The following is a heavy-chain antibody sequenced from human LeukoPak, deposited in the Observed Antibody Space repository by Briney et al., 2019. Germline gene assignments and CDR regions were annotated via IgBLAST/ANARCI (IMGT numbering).Heavy chain of an antibody. J-gene: IGHJ4*02. Sequence: GGSLRLSCVASGFAFSDYWMHWVRQAPGKRPVWVSRIFSDGTGAGYADFVKGRFTISRDNVKNTLFLQIHSLRAEDTALYYCARGRWSPGYFDLWGPGTLVTVSS. CDR2: IFSDGTGA. CDR3: ARGRWSPGYFDL. V-gene: IGHV3-74*01. D-gene: IGHD1-1*01. CDR1: GFAFSDYW.